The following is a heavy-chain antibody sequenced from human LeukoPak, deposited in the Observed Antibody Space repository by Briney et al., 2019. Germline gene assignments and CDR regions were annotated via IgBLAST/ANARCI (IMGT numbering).Heavy chain of an antibody. CDR1: GFIFSNYI. V-gene: IGHV3-21*01. CDR3: AQGFNY. J-gene: IGHJ4*02. Sequence: GGSLRLSCAASGFIFSNYIMNWVCQAPGKGLEWVSSISASGSYIYYADSVKGRFTISRDSAKNSLYLQMNSLRAEDTAVYYCAQGFNYWGQGILVTVSS. CDR2: ISASGSYI.